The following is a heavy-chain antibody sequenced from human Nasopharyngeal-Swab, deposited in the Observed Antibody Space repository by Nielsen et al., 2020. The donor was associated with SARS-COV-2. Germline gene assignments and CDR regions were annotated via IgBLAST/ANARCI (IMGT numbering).Heavy chain of an antibody. D-gene: IGHD2-15*01. CDR3: AAGSDP. CDR2: ISYDGNYK. J-gene: IGHJ5*02. Sequence: GESLKISCTASGFTLRKYVMYWVRQAPGMGLEWVASISYDGNYKSYADSVKGRFTVSRDDSENTLYLQVSSLKTEDTAVYYCAAGSDPWGQGTLVTVSS. CDR1: GFTLRKYV. V-gene: IGHV3-30-3*01.